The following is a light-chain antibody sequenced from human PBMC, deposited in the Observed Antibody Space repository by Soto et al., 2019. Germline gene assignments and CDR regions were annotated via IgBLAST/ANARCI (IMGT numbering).Light chain of an antibody. CDR2: EVS. J-gene: IGLJ2*01. Sequence: QSALTQPPSASGSPGQSVTISCTGTSSDVGGYNYVSWYQQHPGKPPNLMIYEVSKRPSGVPDRFSGSKSGNTASLTVSGLQAEDEADYYCSSYAGSNNFVVFGGGTKLTVL. CDR1: SSDVGGYNY. V-gene: IGLV2-8*01. CDR3: SSYAGSNNFVV.